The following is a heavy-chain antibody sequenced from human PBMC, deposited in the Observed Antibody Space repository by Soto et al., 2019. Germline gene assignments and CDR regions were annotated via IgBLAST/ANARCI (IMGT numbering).Heavy chain of an antibody. J-gene: IGHJ4*02. D-gene: IGHD6-13*01. CDR2: ISGSGGST. V-gene: IGHV3-23*01. CDR3: AKDCGLYSSSWYTYFFDY. Sequence: EVQLLESGGGLVQPGGSLRLSCAASGFTFSSYAMSWVRQAPGKGLEWVSAISGSGGSTYYADSVKGRFTISRDNSKNTLYLQMNSLRAEDTAVYYCAKDCGLYSSSWYTYFFDYWGQGTLVTVSP. CDR1: GFTFSSYA.